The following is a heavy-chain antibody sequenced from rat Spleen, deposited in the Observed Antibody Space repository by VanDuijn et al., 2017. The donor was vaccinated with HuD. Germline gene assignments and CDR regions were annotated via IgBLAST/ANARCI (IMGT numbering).Heavy chain of an antibody. J-gene: IGHJ2*01. D-gene: IGHD1-9*01. CDR2: ISSGGGDT. V-gene: IGHV5S13*01. CDR1: GFTFSDYG. Sequence: EVQLVESDGGLVQPGRSLKLSCAASGFTFSDYGMAWIRQAPGKGLEWVASISSGGGDTYYPDSVKGRFTISRANAKSTLNLQMDSLRSEDTATYYCARRHYGYTDYFDYWGQGVMVTVSS. CDR3: ARRHYGYTDYFDY.